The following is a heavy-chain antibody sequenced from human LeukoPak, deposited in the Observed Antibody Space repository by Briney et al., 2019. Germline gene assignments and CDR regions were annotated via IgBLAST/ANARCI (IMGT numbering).Heavy chain of an antibody. J-gene: IGHJ4*02. Sequence: SETLSLTCAVYGGSFSGYYWSWIRQPPGKGLEWIGTIFFTGNTYYNPSLRSRVTISLDTSKNQFSLRLSSVTAADTAIYYCVRQYTSSWAIIDYWGQGALVTVSP. CDR3: VRQYTSSWAIIDY. V-gene: IGHV4-34*12. CDR2: IFFTGNT. CDR1: GGSFSGYY. D-gene: IGHD6-13*01.